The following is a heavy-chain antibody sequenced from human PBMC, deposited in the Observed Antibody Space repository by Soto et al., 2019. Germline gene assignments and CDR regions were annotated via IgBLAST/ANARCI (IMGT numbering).Heavy chain of an antibody. V-gene: IGHV3-23*01. J-gene: IGHJ4*02. CDR3: AKDWCSGTTCYCLEN. D-gene: IGHD1-7*01. Sequence: EVQLLGLGGGWLRPGGPRRLPLAASGFRFRSKAMTWVRQAPGKGLKWVSSVSGSGGSKSYADSVKGRFTISRDNSKSTVYLQMNSLRAEDTAVYFCAKDWCSGTTCYCLENWGQGTLVTVSS. CDR2: VSGSGGSK. CDR1: GFRFRSKA.